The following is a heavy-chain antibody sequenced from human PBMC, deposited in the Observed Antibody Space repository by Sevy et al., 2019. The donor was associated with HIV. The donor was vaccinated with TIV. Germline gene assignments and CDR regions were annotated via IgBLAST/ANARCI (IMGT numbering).Heavy chain of an antibody. V-gene: IGHV1-3*01. CDR3: ATFPAVRGTDFDS. J-gene: IGHJ4*02. Sequence: ASVKVSCKASGYTFGDYPIHWVRRAPGQGLDWMGRITVHNGNTIYSERFQDRVTFTRDTSATTVYMELSSMRSEDTAVYYCATFPAVRGTDFDSWGQGTLVTVSS. CDR1: GYTFGDYP. D-gene: IGHD3-10*01. CDR2: ITVHNGNT.